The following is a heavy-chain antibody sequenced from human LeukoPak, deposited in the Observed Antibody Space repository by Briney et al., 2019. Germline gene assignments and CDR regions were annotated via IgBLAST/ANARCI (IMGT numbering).Heavy chain of an antibody. J-gene: IGHJ6*03. V-gene: IGHV3-23*01. CDR1: GFTFSSYA. D-gene: IGHD6-6*01. CDR3: AKGGTIAARRYYYYYMDV. CDR2: ISGSGGST. Sequence: PGGSLRLSCAASGFTFSSYAMSWVRQAPGKGLEWVSAISGSGGSTYYADSVKGRFAISRDNSKNTLYLQMNSLRAEDTAVYYCAKGGTIAARRYYYYYMDVWGKGTTVTVSS.